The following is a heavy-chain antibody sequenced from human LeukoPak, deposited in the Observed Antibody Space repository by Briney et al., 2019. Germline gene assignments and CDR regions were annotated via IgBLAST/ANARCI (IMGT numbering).Heavy chain of an antibody. D-gene: IGHD1-14*01. CDR3: ARAISFPDRVGYYYYGMDV. V-gene: IGHV1-69*13. Sequence: ASVKVSCKASGGTFISYAISWVRQAPGQGLEWMGGIIPIFGTANYAQKFQGRVTITADESTSTAYMELSSLRSEDTAVYYCARAISFPDRVGYYYYGMDVWGQGTTVTVSS. CDR2: IIPIFGTA. J-gene: IGHJ6*02. CDR1: GGTFISYA.